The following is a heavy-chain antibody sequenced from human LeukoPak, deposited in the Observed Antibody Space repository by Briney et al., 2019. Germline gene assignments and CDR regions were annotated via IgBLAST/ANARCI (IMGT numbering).Heavy chain of an antibody. Sequence: PSETLSLTCTVSGGSISSYYWSWTRQPPGKGLEWIGYIYYSGSTNYNPSLKSRVTISVDTSKNQFSLKLSSVTAADTAVYYCARSIAARYYFDYWGQGTLVTVSS. D-gene: IGHD6-6*01. V-gene: IGHV4-59*01. CDR1: GGSISSYY. CDR2: IYYSGST. J-gene: IGHJ4*02. CDR3: ARSIAARYYFDY.